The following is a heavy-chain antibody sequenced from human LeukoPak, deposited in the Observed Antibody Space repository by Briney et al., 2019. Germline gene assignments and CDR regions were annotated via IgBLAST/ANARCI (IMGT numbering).Heavy chain of an antibody. CDR2: IIPIFGIA. CDR1: GATFSSYA. J-gene: IGHJ5*02. CDR3: ARETYTYYDFWSEYNWFDP. D-gene: IGHD3-3*01. Sequence: SVKLSCNAAGATFSSYAISWVRHPPGQGLEWMGRIIPIFGIANYAQKFQGGVTITADKSTSTAYMELSSLRSEDTAVYYCARETYTYYDFWSEYNWFDPWGQGTLVTVSS. V-gene: IGHV1-69*04.